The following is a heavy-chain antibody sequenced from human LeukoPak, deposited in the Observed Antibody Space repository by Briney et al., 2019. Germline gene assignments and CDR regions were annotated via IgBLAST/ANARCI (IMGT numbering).Heavy chain of an antibody. CDR1: GFIFKSYW. J-gene: IGHJ3*02. CDR2: IKQDGSEE. V-gene: IGHV3-7*01. Sequence: GGSLRLSCAASGFIFKSYWMSWVRQAPGKGLEWVASIKQDGSEENYVDSVRGRFTISRDNAKKSLYLQMNSLRAEDTAVYYCARGRYSYGYDDAFDIWGQGTMVTVSS. D-gene: IGHD5-18*01. CDR3: ARGRYSYGYDDAFDI.